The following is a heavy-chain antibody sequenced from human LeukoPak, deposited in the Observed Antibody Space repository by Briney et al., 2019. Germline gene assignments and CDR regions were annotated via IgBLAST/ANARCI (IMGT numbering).Heavy chain of an antibody. CDR2: INPDGSIT. D-gene: IGHD6-13*01. J-gene: IGHJ3*02. CDR3: ARVWSSSSYDAFDI. CDR1: GFTFSTNW. V-gene: IGHV3-74*01. Sequence: GGSLRLSCAASGFTFSTNWMHWVRHAPGKGLVWVSRINPDGSITNYADSVRGRFTISRDNAKNTLYLQMNSLRAEDTAVYYCARVWSSSSYDAFDIWGQGTMVTVSS.